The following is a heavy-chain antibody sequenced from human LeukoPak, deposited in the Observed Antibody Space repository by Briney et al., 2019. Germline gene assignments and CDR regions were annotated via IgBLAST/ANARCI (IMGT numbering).Heavy chain of an antibody. CDR2: INPNSGGT. V-gene: IGHV1-2*02. CDR3: ARGGHRYFDWLSSPFDY. D-gene: IGHD3-9*01. Sequence: ASVKVSCKASGYTFTGYYMHWVRQAPGQGLEWMGWINPNSGGTNYAQKFQGRVTMTRDTSISTAYMELSRLGSDDTAVYYCARGGHRYFDWLSSPFDYWGQGTLVTVSS. J-gene: IGHJ4*02. CDR1: GYTFTGYY.